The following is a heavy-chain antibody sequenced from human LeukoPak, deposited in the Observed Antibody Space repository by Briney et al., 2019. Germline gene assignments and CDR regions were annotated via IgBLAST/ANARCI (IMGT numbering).Heavy chain of an antibody. D-gene: IGHD6-13*01. V-gene: IGHV4-59*08. Sequence: SETLSLTCTVSGGSISSYYWSWIRQPPGKGLEWIGYIYYSGSTNYNPSLKSRVTISVDTSKNQFSLKLSSVTAADTAVYYCARHGVAAAKSNGFDYWGQGTWSPSPQ. CDR1: GGSISSYY. J-gene: IGHJ4*02. CDR3: ARHGVAAAKSNGFDY. CDR2: IYYSGST.